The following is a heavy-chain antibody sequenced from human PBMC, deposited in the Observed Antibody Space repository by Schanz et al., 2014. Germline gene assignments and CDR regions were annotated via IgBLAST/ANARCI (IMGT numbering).Heavy chain of an antibody. Sequence: EVQLLESGGGLVEPGGSLRLSCAASGFAVDNYYMSCVRQAPGRGLEWVSIIFTDGRTYYADSVKGRFTISRDNSKNTLYLQMNSLRAEDTAVYYCAKGRFGELSAFDIWGQGTMVTVSS. CDR2: IFTDGRT. V-gene: IGHV3-53*01. CDR1: GFAVDNYY. CDR3: AKGRFGELSAFDI. D-gene: IGHD3-10*01. J-gene: IGHJ3*02.